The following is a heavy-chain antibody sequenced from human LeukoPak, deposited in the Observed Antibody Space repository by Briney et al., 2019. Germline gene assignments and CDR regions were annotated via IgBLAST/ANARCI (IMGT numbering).Heavy chain of an antibody. CDR3: AKVGTTWIQLWSQYYFDY. V-gene: IGHV3-7*03. D-gene: IGHD5-18*01. CDR1: GFTFSNYW. CDR2: MKQDGSEK. Sequence: PGGSLRLSCVGSGFTFSNYWMTWVRQASGKGLGRVANMKQDGSEKSYVDSVKGRFTISRDNARNSLYLQMNSLRAEDTAVYYCAKVGTTWIQLWSQYYFDYWGQGTLVTVSS. J-gene: IGHJ4*02.